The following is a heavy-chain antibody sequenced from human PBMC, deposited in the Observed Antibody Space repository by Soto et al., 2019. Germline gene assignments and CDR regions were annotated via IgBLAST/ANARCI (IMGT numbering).Heavy chain of an antibody. V-gene: IGHV3-23*01. CDR1: GFTFSSYA. Sequence: GGSLRLSCAASGFTFSSYAMSWVRQAPGKGLEWVSAISGSGGSTYYADSVKGRFTISRDNSKNTLYLQMNSLRAEDTAVYHCAKPFSFTYYDILTGYPPIDYWGQGTLVTVSS. D-gene: IGHD3-9*01. CDR2: ISGSGGST. J-gene: IGHJ4*02. CDR3: AKPFSFTYYDILTGYPPIDY.